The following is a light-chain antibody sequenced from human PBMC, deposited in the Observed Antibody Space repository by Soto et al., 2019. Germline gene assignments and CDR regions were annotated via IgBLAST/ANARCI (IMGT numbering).Light chain of an antibody. CDR1: QTVSSN. CDR2: GAS. Sequence: EIILTQTPDTLSLSPGERATLSCRASQTVSSNYLAWCQQRPGQAPRLLIYGASTRAAGIPARFSGSGSGTEFTLTISSLQSEDFAVYHCQQYHDWPSTFGQGTRLEI. J-gene: IGKJ5*01. CDR3: QQYHDWPST. V-gene: IGKV3D-15*01.